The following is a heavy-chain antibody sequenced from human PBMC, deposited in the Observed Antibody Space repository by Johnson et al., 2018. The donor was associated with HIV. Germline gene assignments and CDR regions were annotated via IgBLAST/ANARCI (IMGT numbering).Heavy chain of an antibody. CDR1: GFTFSNAW. Sequence: EVQLVESGGGLVKPGGSLRLSCVASGFTFSNAWMSWVRQAPGKGLEWVGCIKSKTDGGTTDYAAPVKGRFTISRDNSKNTLYLQMNSLRVEDTAVYYCARGSRYTYDDDDAYLLHAFDIWGQGTTVTVSS. CDR2: IKSKTDGGTT. J-gene: IGHJ3*02. D-gene: IGHD3-22*01. CDR3: ARGSRYTYDDDDAYLLHAFDI. V-gene: IGHV3-15*01.